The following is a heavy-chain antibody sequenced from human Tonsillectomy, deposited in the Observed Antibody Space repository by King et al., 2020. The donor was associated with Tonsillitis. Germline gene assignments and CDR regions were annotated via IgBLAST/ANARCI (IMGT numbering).Heavy chain of an antibody. CDR2: SRTKLNNYAT. CDR1: GFTFSHSA. Sequence: VHLVESRGVLIQPGGSLKLSCAASGFTFSHSAMHWVRQASGKGLEYTGRSRTKLNNYATSYTASVKGRFTISRDDSKNTAYLQMNSLKTEDTAVYYCTSLRYCDSNGCYDYWGQGTLVTVSS. CDR3: TSLRYCDSNGCYDY. D-gene: IGHD2-2*01. J-gene: IGHJ4*02. V-gene: IGHV3-73*02.